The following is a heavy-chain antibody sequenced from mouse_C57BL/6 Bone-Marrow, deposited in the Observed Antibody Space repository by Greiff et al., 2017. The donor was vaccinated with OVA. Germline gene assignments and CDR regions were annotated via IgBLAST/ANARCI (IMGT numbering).Heavy chain of an antibody. CDR1: GYTFTSYW. D-gene: IGHD2-5*01. J-gene: IGHJ1*03. V-gene: IGHV1-55*01. Sequence: VQLQQPGAELVKPGASVKMSCKASGYTFTSYWITWVKQRPGQGLEWIGDIYPGSGSTNYNEKFKSKAKLTVDTSSSTAYMQLSSLTSEDSAVYYCARWDYSNYGDWYFDVWGTGTTVTVSS. CDR3: ARWDYSNYGDWYFDV. CDR2: IYPGSGST.